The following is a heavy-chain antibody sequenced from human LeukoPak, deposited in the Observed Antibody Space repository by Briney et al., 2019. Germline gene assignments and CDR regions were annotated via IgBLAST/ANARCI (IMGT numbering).Heavy chain of an antibody. V-gene: IGHV4-61*02. J-gene: IGHJ3*02. D-gene: IGHD1-26*01. CDR1: GGSISSGGYY. CDR2: IYTSGST. CDR3: ARWAYSGSYGAFDI. Sequence: SQTLSLTCTVSGGSISSGGYYWSWIRQPAGKGLEWIGRIYTSGSTNYNPSLKSRVTISVDTSKNQFSLKLSSVTAADTALYYCARWAYSGSYGAFDIWGQGTMVTVSS.